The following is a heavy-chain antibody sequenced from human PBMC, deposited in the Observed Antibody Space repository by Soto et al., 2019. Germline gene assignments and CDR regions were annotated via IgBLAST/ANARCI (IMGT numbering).Heavy chain of an antibody. V-gene: IGHV1-69*13. Sequence: SVKVSCKVSGGTFNSYAISWLRQAPGQGLEWMGGIIPIFGTANYAQKFQGRVTFTADESTSTAYMELSSLRSEDTAMYHCARDRYSSSWYYFDYWGQGTLVTVSS. J-gene: IGHJ4*02. D-gene: IGHD6-13*01. CDR1: GGTFNSYA. CDR2: IIPIFGTA. CDR3: ARDRYSSSWYYFDY.